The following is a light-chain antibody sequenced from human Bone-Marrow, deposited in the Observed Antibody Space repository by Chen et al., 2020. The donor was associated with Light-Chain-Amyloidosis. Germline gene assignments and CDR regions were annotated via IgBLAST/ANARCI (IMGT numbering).Light chain of an antibody. V-gene: IGLV1-40*01. CDR3: QSADSSGTYEVI. Sequence: QSVLTQPPSVSGAPGQRVTISCTGSRSNIGAPYDVHWYQQLPGTAPKLLIYGNNNRPSGISERFSGSSSGTTATLTISGVQAEDEADYHCQSADSSGTYEVIFGGGTKLTVL. J-gene: IGLJ2*01. CDR1: RSNIGAPYD. CDR2: GNN.